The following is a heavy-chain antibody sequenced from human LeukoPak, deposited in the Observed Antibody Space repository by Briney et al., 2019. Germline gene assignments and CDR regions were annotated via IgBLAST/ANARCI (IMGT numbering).Heavy chain of an antibody. Sequence: TSETLSLTCAVYGGSFSGYYWSWIRQPPGKGLEWIGEINHSGSTNYNPSLKSRVTISVDTSKNQFSLKLHSVTAADTAVYYCARGDSYYDSSGYYENYFDYWGQGTLVTVSS. CDR1: GGSFSGYY. V-gene: IGHV4-34*01. CDR3: ARGDSYYDSSGYYENYFDY. CDR2: INHSGST. J-gene: IGHJ4*02. D-gene: IGHD3-22*01.